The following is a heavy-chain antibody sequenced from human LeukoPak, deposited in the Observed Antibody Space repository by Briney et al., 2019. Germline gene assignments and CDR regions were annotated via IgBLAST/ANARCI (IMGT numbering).Heavy chain of an antibody. J-gene: IGHJ4*02. CDR2: ISGSGGST. CDR3: ATTIGGYNYGPSFDY. Sequence: GGSLRLSGAASGFTFSSYAMNGVRQAPGKGLDGVSVISGSGGSTHYADSVKGRFTISRDNSKNTLYLQMNSLRAEDTAVYYCATTIGGYNYGPSFDYWGQGTLVTVSS. D-gene: IGHD5-18*01. CDR1: GFTFSSYA. V-gene: IGHV3-23*01.